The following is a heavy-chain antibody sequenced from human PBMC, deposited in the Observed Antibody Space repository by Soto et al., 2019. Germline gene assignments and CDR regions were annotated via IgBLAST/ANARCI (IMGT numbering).Heavy chain of an antibody. CDR3: ARGVTTVTTIDY. Sequence: QLQLQESGSGLVKPSQTLSLTCAVSGGSISSGGYSWSWIRQPPGKGLEWIGYIYHSGSTYYNPSLEGRVNMSVDRSKNQFPLKLRSVTPADTAVYYCARGVTTVTTIDYWGQGTLVTVSS. D-gene: IGHD4-17*01. V-gene: IGHV4-30-2*01. CDR1: GGSISSGGYS. J-gene: IGHJ4*02. CDR2: IYHSGST.